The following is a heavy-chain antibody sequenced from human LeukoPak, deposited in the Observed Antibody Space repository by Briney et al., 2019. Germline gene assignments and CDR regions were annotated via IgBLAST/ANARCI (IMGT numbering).Heavy chain of an antibody. D-gene: IGHD2-2*01. V-gene: IGHV3-11*04. J-gene: IGHJ6*03. CDR2: ISSSGSTI. CDR3: ARYSIVVVPGDSYMDV. CDR1: GITFSNSA. Sequence: GGSLRLSCVPSGITFSNSALSWVRQAPGKGLEWVSYISSSGSTIYYADSVKGRFTISRDNAKNSLYLQMNSLRAEDTAVYYCARYSIVVVPGDSYMDVWGKGTTVTVSS.